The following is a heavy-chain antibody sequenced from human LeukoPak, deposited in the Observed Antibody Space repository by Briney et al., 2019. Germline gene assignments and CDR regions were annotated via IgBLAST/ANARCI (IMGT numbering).Heavy chain of an antibody. CDR3: ARGSSSWPRGSEYFQH. CDR2: ISSSSSYI. Sequence: GGSLRLSCAASGFTFSSYSMNWVRQAPGKGLEWVSSISSSSSYIYYADSVKGRFTISRDNAKNSLYLQMNSLRAEDTAVYYCARGSSSWPRGSEYFQHWGQGTLVTVSS. V-gene: IGHV3-21*01. D-gene: IGHD6-13*01. J-gene: IGHJ1*01. CDR1: GFTFSSYS.